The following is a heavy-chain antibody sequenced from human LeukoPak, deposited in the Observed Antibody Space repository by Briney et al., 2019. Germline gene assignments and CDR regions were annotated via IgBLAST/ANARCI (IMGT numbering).Heavy chain of an antibody. Sequence: PSETLSLTCTVSGGSISSYYWSWIRQPPGKGLEWIGYIYCSGSTNYNPSLKSRVTISVDTSKNQFSLKLSSVTAADTAVYYCAGHTYYYGSGTAGAFDIWGQGTMVTVSS. CDR1: GGSISSYY. D-gene: IGHD3-10*01. CDR3: AGHTYYYGSGTAGAFDI. V-gene: IGHV4-59*08. CDR2: IYCSGST. J-gene: IGHJ3*02.